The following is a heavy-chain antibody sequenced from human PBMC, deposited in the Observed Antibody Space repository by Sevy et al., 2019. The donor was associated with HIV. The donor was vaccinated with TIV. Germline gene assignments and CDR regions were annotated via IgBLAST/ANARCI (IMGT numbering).Heavy chain of an antibody. J-gene: IGHJ4*02. Sequence: ASVKVSCKASGYTFTSYGISWVRQAPGQGLEWMGWISAYNGNTNYAQKLQGRVTMTTDTSTSTAYTELRSLRSDDTAVYYCARDRGIESYYYGSGSYPEIDYWGQGTLVTVSS. CDR3: ARDRGIESYYYGSGSYPEIDY. D-gene: IGHD3-10*01. CDR2: ISAYNGNT. V-gene: IGHV1-18*01. CDR1: GYTFTSYG.